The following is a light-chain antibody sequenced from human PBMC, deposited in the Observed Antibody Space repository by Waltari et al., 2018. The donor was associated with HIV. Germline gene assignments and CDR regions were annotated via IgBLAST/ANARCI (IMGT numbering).Light chain of an antibody. CDR2: EVT. Sequence: QSALTQPPSVSGSPRPSVTISTAGTTSDIGGYDRVSWYQQPPGTAPKLLIYEVTNRPSGVPGRFSASKSGTTASLTISGLQAGDEGDYYCSSYSATNTVVFGGGTKLTVL. J-gene: IGLJ2*01. V-gene: IGLV2-18*02. CDR1: TSDIGGYDR. CDR3: SSYSATNTVV.